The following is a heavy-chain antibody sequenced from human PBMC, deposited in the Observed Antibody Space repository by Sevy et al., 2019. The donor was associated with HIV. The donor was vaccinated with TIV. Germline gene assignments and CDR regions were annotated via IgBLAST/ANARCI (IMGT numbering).Heavy chain of an antibody. CDR1: GFTFSSYA. CDR3: AKVASPDVLRFLEWLPKGY. D-gene: IGHD3-3*01. Sequence: GGSLRLFCAASGFTFSSYAMSWVRQAPGKGLEWVSAISGSGGSTYYADSVKGRFTISRDNSKNTLYLQMTSLKAEDTAVYYCAKVASPDVLRFLEWLPKGYWGQGTLVTVSS. J-gene: IGHJ4*02. V-gene: IGHV3-23*01. CDR2: ISGSGGST.